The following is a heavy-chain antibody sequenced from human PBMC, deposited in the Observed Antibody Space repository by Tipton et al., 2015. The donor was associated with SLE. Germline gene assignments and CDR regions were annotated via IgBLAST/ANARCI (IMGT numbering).Heavy chain of an antibody. CDR3: ARATTVGTPYAYDI. Sequence: QLVQSGAEVKKPGSSVKVSCKASGGTFRKYAISWVRQAPGQGLEWMGWIIPISGTANYAQKFQGRVTITADESTSTAYMELRSLRSDDTAVYYCARATTVGTPYAYDIWGQGTMVTVSS. V-gene: IGHV1-69*01. CDR1: GGTFRKYA. J-gene: IGHJ3*02. CDR2: IIPISGTA. D-gene: IGHD4-23*01.